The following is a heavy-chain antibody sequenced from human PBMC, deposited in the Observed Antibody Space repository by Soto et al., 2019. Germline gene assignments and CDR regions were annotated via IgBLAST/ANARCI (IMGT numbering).Heavy chain of an antibody. Sequence: QLQLQESGSGLVKPSQTLSLTCAVSGGSISSGGYSWSWIRQPPGKGLEWIGYIYHSGSTYYNPSLNSRATPAVDRSKNQFSLKLRSVTAADTSVYYCASGTGLRRVVVITTYPRTWYFDLWGRGTLVTVSS. V-gene: IGHV4-30-2*01. CDR3: ASGTGLRRVVVITTYPRTWYFDL. CDR2: IYHSGST. D-gene: IGHD3-22*01. J-gene: IGHJ2*01. CDR1: GGSISSGGYS.